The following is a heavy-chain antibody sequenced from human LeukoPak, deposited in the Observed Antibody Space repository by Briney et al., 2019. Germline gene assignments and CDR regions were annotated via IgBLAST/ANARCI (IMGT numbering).Heavy chain of an antibody. CDR3: ARDLPIPYRAFDI. J-gene: IGHJ3*02. V-gene: IGHV3-53*01. CDR2: IYSGGYT. D-gene: IGHD3-16*02. CDR1: GLTVSSNY. Sequence: GGSLRLSCAASGLTVSSNYMNWVRQAPGKGLEWVSVIYSGGYTYYADSVKGRFTISRDNSKNTLYLQMSSLRVEDTAVYYCARDLPIPYRAFDIWGQGTVVTVSS.